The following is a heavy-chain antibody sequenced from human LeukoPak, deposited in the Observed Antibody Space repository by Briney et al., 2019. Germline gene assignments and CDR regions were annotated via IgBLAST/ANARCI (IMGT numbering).Heavy chain of an antibody. CDR1: GDSISSSNYY. CDR2: IYHSGNT. V-gene: IGHV4-39*07. J-gene: IGHJ4*02. D-gene: IGHD3-22*01. Sequence: SETLSLTCTVSGDSISSSNYYWGWIRQPPGKGLEWIGSIYHSGNTYYNPSLKSRVTISVDTSKNQFSLKLSSVTAADTAVYYCARGPSVVYYYDSSGFDYWGQGTLVTVSS. CDR3: ARGPSVVYYYDSSGFDY.